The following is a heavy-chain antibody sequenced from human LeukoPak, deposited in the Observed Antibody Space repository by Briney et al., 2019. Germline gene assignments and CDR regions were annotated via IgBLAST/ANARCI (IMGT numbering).Heavy chain of an antibody. V-gene: IGHV4-34*01. J-gene: IGHJ4*02. CDR2: INHSGST. CDR1: GGSFSGYY. CDR3: ARSRGSYTRADY. Sequence: PSETLSLTCAVYGGSFSGYYWSWIRQPPGKGLEWIGEINHSGSTNYNPSLKSRVTISVDTSDNHFSLKLSSVTAADTAVYYCARSRGSYTRADYWGQGTLVTVSS. D-gene: IGHD1-26*01.